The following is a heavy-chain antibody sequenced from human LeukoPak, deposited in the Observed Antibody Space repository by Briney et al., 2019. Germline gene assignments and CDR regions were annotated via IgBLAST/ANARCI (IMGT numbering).Heavy chain of an antibody. D-gene: IGHD3-3*01. CDR1: GGSISSYY. CDR3: ARGVFWRGHYYYYMDV. Sequence: SETLSLTCTVSGGSISSYYWSWIRQPAGKGLEWIGRIYTSGSTNYNPSLKSRVTMSVDTSKNQFSLKLSSVTAADTAVYYCARGVFWRGHYYYYMDVWGKGTTVTVSS. CDR2: IYTSGST. J-gene: IGHJ6*03. V-gene: IGHV4-4*07.